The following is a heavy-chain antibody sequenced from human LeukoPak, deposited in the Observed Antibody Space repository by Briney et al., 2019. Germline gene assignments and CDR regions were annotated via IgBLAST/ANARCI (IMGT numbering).Heavy chain of an antibody. J-gene: IGHJ3*02. Sequence: PQASVKVSCKASGYTFTGYYMHWVRQAPGQGLEWMGWINPNSGGTNYAQKFQGRVTMTEDTSTDTAYMELSSLRSEDTAVYYCATDDSSGYYYRGAFDIWGQGTMVTVSS. CDR2: INPNSGGT. D-gene: IGHD3-22*01. CDR3: ATDDSSGYYYRGAFDI. V-gene: IGHV1-2*02. CDR1: GYTFTGYY.